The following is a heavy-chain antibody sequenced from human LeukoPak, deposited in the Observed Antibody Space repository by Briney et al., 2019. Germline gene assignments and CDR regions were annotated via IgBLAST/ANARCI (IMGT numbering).Heavy chain of an antibody. CDR3: AADLEIQLWFGVGYGMDV. Sequence: SVKVSCKASGGTFSSYAISWVRQAPGQGLEWMGGIIPIFGTANYAQKFQGRVTITADESTSTAYMELSSLRSEDTAVYYCAADLEIQLWFGVGYGMDVWGQGTTVTVSS. J-gene: IGHJ6*02. CDR2: IIPIFGTA. D-gene: IGHD5-18*01. CDR1: GGTFSSYA. V-gene: IGHV1-69*01.